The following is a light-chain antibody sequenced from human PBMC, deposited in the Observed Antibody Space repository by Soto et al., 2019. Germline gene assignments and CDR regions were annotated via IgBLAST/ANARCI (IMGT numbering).Light chain of an antibody. V-gene: IGKV1-17*01. CDR3: LQHNSYPLT. CDR2: AAS. CDR1: QDIRND. J-gene: IGKJ1*01. Sequence: DIQMTQSPSSLSASVGDRVTITCRASQDIRNDLGWYQQKPGKSPKRLIYAASSLQSGVPSRLRGSGSGTEFALTIISLQPEDFPTYYGLQHNSYPLTFGQGTKVEIK.